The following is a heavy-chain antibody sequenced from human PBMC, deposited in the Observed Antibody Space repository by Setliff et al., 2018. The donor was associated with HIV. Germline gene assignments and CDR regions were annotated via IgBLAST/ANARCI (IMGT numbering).Heavy chain of an antibody. Sequence: SETLSLTCGVSGYSISSGYYWGWLRQHPGKGLEWIGSIYHNGITYYNPSLKSRVTISVDTSQNQFSLKLSSVTAADTAIYYCARRIYGNNPYFDYWSQGTLVTVSS. CDR2: IYHNGIT. V-gene: IGHV4-38-2*01. CDR3: ARRIYGNNPYFDY. D-gene: IGHD4-17*01. J-gene: IGHJ4*02. CDR1: GYSISSGYY.